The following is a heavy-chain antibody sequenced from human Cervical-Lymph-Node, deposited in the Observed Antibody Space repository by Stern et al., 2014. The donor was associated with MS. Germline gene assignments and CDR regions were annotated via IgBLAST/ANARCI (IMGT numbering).Heavy chain of an antibody. CDR1: GGSISSGGYY. CDR3: ARGRGRRVPAVWFDP. J-gene: IGHJ5*02. D-gene: IGHD2-2*01. V-gene: IGHV4-31*03. CDR2: IYYSGST. Sequence: QVQLQESGPGLVKPSQTLSLTCTVSGGSISSGGYYWSWIRQHPGTGLEWIGDIYYSGSTYYNPSLKSRVTISVDTSKNQFSLKLSSVTAADTAVYYCARGRGRRVPAVWFDPWGQGTLVTVSS.